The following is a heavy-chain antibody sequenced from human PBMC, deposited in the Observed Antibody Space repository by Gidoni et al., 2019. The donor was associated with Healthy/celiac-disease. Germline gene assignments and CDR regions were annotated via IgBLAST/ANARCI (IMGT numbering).Heavy chain of an antibody. CDR3: ARDRGVVASMVRGVLYFDY. CDR1: GGSISSSSYH. V-gene: IGHV4-39*07. CDR2: LYYSGST. D-gene: IGHD3-10*01. J-gene: IGHJ4*02. Sequence: QLQLQESGPGLVKPSETLSLTCTVSGGSISSSSYHWGWIRQPPGKGLEWIGSLYYSGSTYYNPSLKSRVTISVDTSKNQFSLKLSSVTAADTAVYYCARDRGVVASMVRGVLYFDYWGQGTLVTVSS.